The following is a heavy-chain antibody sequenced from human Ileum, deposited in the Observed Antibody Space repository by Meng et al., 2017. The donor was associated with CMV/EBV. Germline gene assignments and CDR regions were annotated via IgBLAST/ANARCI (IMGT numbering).Heavy chain of an antibody. CDR3: ASENTAYWGLYYYGMDV. D-gene: IGHD5-18*01. V-gene: IGHV3-66*02. J-gene: IGHJ6*02. CDR2: IYSGGST. CDR1: GFTVSSNY. Sequence: GESLKISCAASGFTVSSNYMSWVRQAPGKELEWVSVIYSGGSTYYADSVKGRVTISRDNSKNTLYLQMNSLRAEDTAVYYCASENTAYWGLYYYGMDVWGQGTTVTVSS.